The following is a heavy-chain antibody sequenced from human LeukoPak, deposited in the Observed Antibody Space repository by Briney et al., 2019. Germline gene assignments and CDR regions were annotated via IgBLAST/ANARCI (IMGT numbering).Heavy chain of an antibody. V-gene: IGHV1-18*01. Sequence: ASVKVSCKASGYTLTSYGISWVRQAPGQGLEWMGWISAYNGNTNYAQKLQGRVTMTTDTSTSTAYMELRSLRSDDTAVYYCARVGIAAAPKGIYYFDYWGQGTLVTVSS. J-gene: IGHJ4*02. D-gene: IGHD6-13*01. CDR2: ISAYNGNT. CDR1: GYTLTSYG. CDR3: ARVGIAAAPKGIYYFDY.